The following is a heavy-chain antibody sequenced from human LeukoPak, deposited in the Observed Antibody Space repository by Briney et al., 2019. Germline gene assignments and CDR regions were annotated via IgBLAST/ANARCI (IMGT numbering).Heavy chain of an antibody. D-gene: IGHD3-10*01. V-gene: IGHV3-7*03. CDR3: ARLHSAVYYGDAFDI. Sequence: GGSLRLSCAASGFMFSSNWMSWVRLAPGKGLEWVANIKEDGTETYYVDSVKGRFTISRDNVKNSLFLQMNSLRVEDTAAYYCARLHSAVYYGDAFDIWGQGTMVTVSS. CDR1: GFMFSSNW. J-gene: IGHJ3*02. CDR2: IKEDGTET.